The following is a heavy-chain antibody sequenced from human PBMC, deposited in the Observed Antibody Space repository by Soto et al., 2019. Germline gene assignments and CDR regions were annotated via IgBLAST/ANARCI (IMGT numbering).Heavy chain of an antibody. V-gene: IGHV1-18*01. CDR2: ISAYDGKT. Sequence: GASVKVSCKNSGYTFNTYGINWVRQAPGQGLELMGWISAYDGKTTYAEKFQGRVTLTTDTSTSTAYMELRSLRSDDTAIYYCARDPHEFWTSYWFDPWGQGTPVTVSS. CDR1: GYTFNTYG. CDR3: ARDPHEFWTSYWFDP. J-gene: IGHJ5*02. D-gene: IGHD3-3*01.